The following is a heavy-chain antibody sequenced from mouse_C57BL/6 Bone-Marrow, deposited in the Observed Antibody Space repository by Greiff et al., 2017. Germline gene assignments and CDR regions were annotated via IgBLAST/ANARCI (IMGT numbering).Heavy chain of an antibody. J-gene: IGHJ2*01. V-gene: IGHV1-26*01. Sequence: EVQLQQSGPELVKPGASVKISCKASGYTFTDYYMNWVKQSHGKSLEWIGDINPNNGGTSYNQKFKGKATLTVDKSSSTAYMELRSLTSEDSAVYYCARGGLYGSSYENYFDYWGQGTTLTVSS. CDR1: GYTFTDYY. CDR3: ARGGLYGSSYENYFDY. D-gene: IGHD1-1*01. CDR2: INPNNGGT.